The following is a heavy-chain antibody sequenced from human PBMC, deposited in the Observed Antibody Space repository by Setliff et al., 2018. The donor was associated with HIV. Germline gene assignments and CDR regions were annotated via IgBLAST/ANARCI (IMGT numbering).Heavy chain of an antibody. D-gene: IGHD2-8*02. V-gene: IGHV4-39*01. CDR3: ARQGFVPLVAHQFDY. CDR1: GDSISNPNYY. Sequence: KPSETLSLTCSVSGDSISNPNYYWGWIRQPPGKGLEWIGSIYFSESPYYNPSLSSRVTISVDTSTNQFSLRLSSVTAADTAVYYCARQGFVPLVAHQFDYWGPGTLVTVSS. CDR2: IYFSESP. J-gene: IGHJ4*02.